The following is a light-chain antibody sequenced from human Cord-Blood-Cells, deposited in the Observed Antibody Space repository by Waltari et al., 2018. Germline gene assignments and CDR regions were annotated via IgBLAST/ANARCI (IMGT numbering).Light chain of an antibody. CDR2: DAS. CDR1: QSISSW. CDR3: QQYNSYGFT. V-gene: IGKV1-5*01. J-gene: IGKJ3*01. Sequence: DIQMTQSPSTLSASVGDRVTITCRASQSISSWLAWYQQKPGKAPKLLIYDASSLESWVPSRFSGSGSGTEFTLTISSLQPDDFATYYCQQYNSYGFTFGPGTKVDIK.